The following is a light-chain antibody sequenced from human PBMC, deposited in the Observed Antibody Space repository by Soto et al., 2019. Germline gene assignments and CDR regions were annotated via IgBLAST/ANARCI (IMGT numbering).Light chain of an antibody. CDR2: DAS. Sequence: EVVLAQSPATLSLSPGERASLSSRARHRVSRYVVRYQQNAAQAPSVVNDDASNRATGTPARFSGSGSGTNFTLATSSLEPEDLAVYYCQQRRNWPPYTCGQGTKV. CDR1: HRVSRY. J-gene: IGKJ2*01. V-gene: IGKV3-11*01. CDR3: QQRRNWPPYT.